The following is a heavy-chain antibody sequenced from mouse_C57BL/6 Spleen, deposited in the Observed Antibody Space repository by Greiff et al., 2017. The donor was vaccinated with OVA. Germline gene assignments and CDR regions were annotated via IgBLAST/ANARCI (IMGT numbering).Heavy chain of an antibody. V-gene: IGHV1-64*01. CDR2: IHPNSGST. CDR3: ARSIYYDYDGDY. J-gene: IGHJ2*01. Sequence: VQLQQPGAELVKPGASVKLSCKASGYTFTSYWMHWVKQRPGQGLEWIGMIHPNSGSTNYNEKFKSKATLTVDKSSSTAYMQLSSLTSEDSAVYYCARSIYYDYDGDYWGQGTTLTVSS. CDR1: GYTFTSYW. D-gene: IGHD2-4*01.